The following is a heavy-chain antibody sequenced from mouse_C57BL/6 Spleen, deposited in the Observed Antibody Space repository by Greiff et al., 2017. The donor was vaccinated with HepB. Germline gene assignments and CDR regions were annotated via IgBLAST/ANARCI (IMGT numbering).Heavy chain of an antibody. J-gene: IGHJ3*01. Sequence: QVQLQQPGAELVMPGASVKLSCKASGYTFTSYWMHWVKQRPGQGLEWIGGIDPSDSYTNYNQKFKGKSTLTVDKSSSTAYMQLSSLTSEDSAVYYCARRGYGYDVGFAYWGQGTLVTVSA. D-gene: IGHD2-2*01. CDR3: ARRGYGYDVGFAY. CDR2: IDPSDSYT. V-gene: IGHV1-69*01. CDR1: GYTFTSYW.